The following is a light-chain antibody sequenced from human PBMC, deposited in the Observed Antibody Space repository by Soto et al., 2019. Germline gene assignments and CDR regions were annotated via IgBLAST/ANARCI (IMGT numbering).Light chain of an antibody. V-gene: IGLV1-36*01. CDR3: AAWDDSLNGYV. CDR2: YDD. J-gene: IGLJ1*01. Sequence: QSVLTQPPSVSEAPRQRVTISCSGSSANIGNNAVNWYQQLPGKAPKLLIYYDDLLPSGVSDRFSGSKPGTSASLAISGLQSEDEADYYCAAWDDSLNGYVFGTGTKATVL. CDR1: SANIGNNA.